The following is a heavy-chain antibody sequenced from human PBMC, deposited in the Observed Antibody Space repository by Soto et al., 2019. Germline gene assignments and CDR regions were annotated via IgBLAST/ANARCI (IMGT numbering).Heavy chain of an antibody. CDR2: ISWNSGSI. D-gene: IGHD3-10*01. CDR1: GFTFDDYV. V-gene: IGHV3-9*01. Sequence: GGSLRLSCAASGFTFDDYVMQWVRQAPGKGLEWVSGISWNSGSIGYADSVKGRFTISRDNAKNSLYLQMNSLRAEDTALYYCAKSHRSFRGVIDYWGQGTLVTVSS. CDR3: AKSHRSFRGVIDY. J-gene: IGHJ4*02.